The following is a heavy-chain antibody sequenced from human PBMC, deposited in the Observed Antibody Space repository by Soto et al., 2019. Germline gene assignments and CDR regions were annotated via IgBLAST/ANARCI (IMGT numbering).Heavy chain of an antibody. CDR3: ASGQQLEIFDY. V-gene: IGHV4-30-4*02. Sequence: SDTLSLTCTVSGGSLSSGDYYRSWIRQPPGKGLEWIGYIYYSGSTYYNPSLKSRVTISVDTSKNQFSLKLSSVTAADTAVYYCASGQQLEIFDYWGQGTTVNVSS. J-gene: IGHJ4*03. CDR1: GGSLSSGDYY. D-gene: IGHD6-13*01. CDR2: IYYSGST.